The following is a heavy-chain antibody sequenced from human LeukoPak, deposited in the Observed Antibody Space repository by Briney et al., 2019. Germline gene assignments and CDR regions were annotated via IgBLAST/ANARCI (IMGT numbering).Heavy chain of an antibody. Sequence: GGSLRLSCTTSGFTFSDYAMSWVRRAPGKGLEWIGFIRNKPNGGTTEYAASVKGRFTISRDDSKSIAHLQMNNLKIEDTAVYYCSRFYSSGWASGAFDIWGQGTMVTVSS. CDR3: SRFYSSGWASGAFDI. D-gene: IGHD3-22*01. CDR2: IRNKPNGGTT. V-gene: IGHV3-49*04. CDR1: GFTFSDYA. J-gene: IGHJ3*02.